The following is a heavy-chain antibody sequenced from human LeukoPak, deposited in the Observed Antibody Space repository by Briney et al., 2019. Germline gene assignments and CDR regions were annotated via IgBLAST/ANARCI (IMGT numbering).Heavy chain of an antibody. Sequence: PGGSLRLSCAASGFTVSSNYMSWVRQAPGKGLEWVSVIYSGGSTYYADSVKGRFTISKDNSKNTLYLQMNSLRAEDTAVYYCARGVSTVTTTGYYYYYGMDAWGQGTTVTVSS. CDR2: IYSGGST. CDR1: GFTVSSNY. CDR3: ARGVSTVTTTGYYYYYGMDA. V-gene: IGHV3-66*01. J-gene: IGHJ6*02. D-gene: IGHD4-17*01.